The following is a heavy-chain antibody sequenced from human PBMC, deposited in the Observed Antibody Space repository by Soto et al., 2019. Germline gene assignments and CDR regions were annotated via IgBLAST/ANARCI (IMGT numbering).Heavy chain of an antibody. V-gene: IGHV1-18*01. D-gene: IGHD4-17*01. CDR1: GYTFTSYG. J-gene: IGHJ4*02. CDR2: ISAYNGNT. Sequence: ASVKVSCKASGYTFTSYGISWVRQAPGQGLEWMGWISAYNGNTNYAQKLQGRVTMTTDTSTSTAYMDLRSLRSDDTAVYYCTVTTMTPYYFDYWGQGTLVTVSS. CDR3: TVTTMTPYYFDY.